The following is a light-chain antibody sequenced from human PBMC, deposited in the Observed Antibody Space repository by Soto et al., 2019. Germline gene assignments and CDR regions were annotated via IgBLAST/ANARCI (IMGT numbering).Light chain of an antibody. CDR3: AAWDDSLSGVV. CDR1: SSNIGSNY. V-gene: IGLV1-47*01. Sequence: QAVVTQPPSASGTPGQRVTISCSGSSSNIGSNYVYWYQQLPGTAPKLLIYRNNQRPSGVPDRFSGSKSGTSASLAISGLRSEDEADYYCAAWDDSLSGVVFGGGTQLTV. J-gene: IGLJ2*01. CDR2: RNN.